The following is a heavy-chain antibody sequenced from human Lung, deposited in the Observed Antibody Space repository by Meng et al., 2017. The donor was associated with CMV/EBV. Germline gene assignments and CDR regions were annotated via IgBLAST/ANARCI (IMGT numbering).Heavy chain of an antibody. CDR1: GFTFSNAW. CDR2: IKTKTDGGTT. J-gene: IGHJ4*02. Sequence: GGSLRLXXAASGFTFSNAWMTWVRQAPGKGLEWVGRIKTKTDGGTTDYPAPVKARFTISRDDSKNTLFLQMNSLKTEDTAVYYCTKLDGSGSSASADWGTGTXVNGAS. CDR3: TKLDGSGSSASAD. D-gene: IGHD3-10*01. V-gene: IGHV3-15*01.